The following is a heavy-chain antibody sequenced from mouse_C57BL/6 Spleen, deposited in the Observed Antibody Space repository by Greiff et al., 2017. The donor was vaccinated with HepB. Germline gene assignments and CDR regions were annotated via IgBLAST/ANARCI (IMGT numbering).Heavy chain of an antibody. CDR2: IYPGDGDT. D-gene: IGHD1-1*01. CDR3: ARDYGSSYYAMDY. Sequence: VQLQQSGPELVKPGASVKISCKASGYAFSSSWMNWVKQRPGKGLEWIGRIYPGDGDTNYNEKFKGKATLTADKSSSTSYMLLSSLTSEDSAVYFGARDYGSSYYAMDYWGQGTSLTVSS. J-gene: IGHJ4*01. V-gene: IGHV1-82*01. CDR1: GYAFSSSW.